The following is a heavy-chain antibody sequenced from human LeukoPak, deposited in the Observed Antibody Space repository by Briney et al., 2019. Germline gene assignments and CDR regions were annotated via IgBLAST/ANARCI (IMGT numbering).Heavy chain of an antibody. CDR1: GFTFDDYA. Sequence: PGGPLRLSCAASGFTFDDYAMHWVRQAPGKGLEWVSGISWNSGSIGYADSVKGRLTISRDNAKNSLYLQMNSLSAEDMALYYCAKGDCTNGVCYLDYWGQGTLVTVSS. J-gene: IGHJ4*02. D-gene: IGHD2-8*01. CDR2: ISWNSGSI. V-gene: IGHV3-9*03. CDR3: AKGDCTNGVCYLDY.